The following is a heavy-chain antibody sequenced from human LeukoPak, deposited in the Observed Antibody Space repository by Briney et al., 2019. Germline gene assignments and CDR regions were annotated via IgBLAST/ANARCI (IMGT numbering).Heavy chain of an antibody. CDR1: GFTVSGNY. J-gene: IGHJ4*02. CDR3: AKKGYYDGSGYYMYYFDH. D-gene: IGHD3-22*01. V-gene: IGHV3-53*01. Sequence: GGSLRLSCAASGFTVSGNYMSWVRQAPGKGLEWVSVIYSSGSTYYADSVKGRFTISRDNSKNTLYLQMNSLRAEDTAVYYCAKKGYYDGSGYYMYYFDHWGQGTLVTVSS. CDR2: IYSSGST.